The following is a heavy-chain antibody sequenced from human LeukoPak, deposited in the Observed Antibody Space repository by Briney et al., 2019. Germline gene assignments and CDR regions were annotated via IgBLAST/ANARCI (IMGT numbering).Heavy chain of an antibody. D-gene: IGHD1-1*01. Sequence: SQTLSLTFAISGDSVSSNSAAWNWIRQSPSRGLEWLGRTYYRSKWYNDYAVSVKSRITINPDTSKNQFSLQLNSVTPEDTAVYYCARDPGTTGTTREAFDIWGQGTMVTVSS. V-gene: IGHV6-1*01. CDR3: ARDPGTTGTTREAFDI. CDR1: GDSVSSNSAA. CDR2: TYYRSKWYN. J-gene: IGHJ3*02.